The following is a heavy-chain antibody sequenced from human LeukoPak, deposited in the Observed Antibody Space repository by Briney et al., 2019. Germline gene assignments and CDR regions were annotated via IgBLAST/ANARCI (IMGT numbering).Heavy chain of an antibody. CDR3: ARGRVGIGTRSRDYYYGMDV. J-gene: IGHJ6*02. D-gene: IGHD1-14*01. Sequence: SETLSLTCTVSGGSISSHYYWIWIRQPPGKGLMWIGCIYYSGSTYYNPSLKSRVTISVDTSKNQFSLRLNSGTDADTAVYYCARGRVGIGTRSRDYYYGMDVWGQGTTVTVSS. CDR2: IYYSGST. CDR1: GGSISSHYY. V-gene: IGHV4-39*01.